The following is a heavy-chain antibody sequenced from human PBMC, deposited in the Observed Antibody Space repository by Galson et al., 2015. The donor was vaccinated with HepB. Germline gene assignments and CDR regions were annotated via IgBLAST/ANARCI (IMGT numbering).Heavy chain of an antibody. CDR1: GFTFSSYW. Sequence: SLRLSCAASGFTFSSYWMNWVRQAPGKGLVWVSRINSDGSTTTYADSVKGRFTISRDNAKNTLYLQMNSLRAEDTAVYYCARVPLGVGPQSVNWFDPSGQRTLVTVAS. CDR2: INSDGSTT. V-gene: IGHV3-74*01. CDR3: ARVPLGVGPQSVNWFDP. D-gene: IGHD3-16*01. J-gene: IGHJ5*02.